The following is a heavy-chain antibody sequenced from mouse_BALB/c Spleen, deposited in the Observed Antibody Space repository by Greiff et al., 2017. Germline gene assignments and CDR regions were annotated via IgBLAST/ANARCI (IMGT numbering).Heavy chain of an antibody. CDR3: ARHEDYDAMDY. Sequence: EVKLVESGGGLVKPGGSLKLSCAASGFTFSSYAMSWVRQTPEKRLEWVATISSGGSYTYYPDSVKGRFTISRDNAKNTLYLQMSSLRSEDTAMYYCARHEDYDAMDYWGQGTSVTVSS. J-gene: IGHJ4*01. V-gene: IGHV5-9-3*01. CDR1: GFTFSSYA. CDR2: ISSGGSYT.